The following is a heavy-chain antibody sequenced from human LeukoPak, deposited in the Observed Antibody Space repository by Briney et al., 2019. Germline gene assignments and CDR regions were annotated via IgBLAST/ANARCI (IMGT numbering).Heavy chain of an antibody. J-gene: IGHJ4*02. V-gene: IGHV1-69*05. Sequence: SVKVSCKASGGTFSSYAISWVRQAPGQGLEWMGGIIPIFGTANYAQKFQGRVTITTDESTSTAYMELSSLRSEDTAVYYCARSKGPLYCGVDCYPMYYFDYWGQGTLVTVSS. CDR3: ARSKGPLYCGVDCYPMYYFDY. CDR2: IIPIFGTA. CDR1: GGTFSSYA. D-gene: IGHD2-21*01.